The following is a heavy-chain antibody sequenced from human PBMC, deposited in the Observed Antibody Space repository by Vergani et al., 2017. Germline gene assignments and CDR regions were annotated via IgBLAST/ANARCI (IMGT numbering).Heavy chain of an antibody. CDR2: INPNRGGT. V-gene: IGHV1-2*02. CDR1: GYTFTGYY. CDR3: ARDLKRGMPYYFDY. D-gene: IGHD2-2*01. J-gene: IGHJ4*02. Sequence: QVQLVQSGAEVKKPGASVKVSCKASGYTFTGYYMHWVRQAPGQGLEWMGWINPNRGGTNYAQKFQGRVTMTRDTSVSTAYMELSRLRSDDTALYYCARDLKRGMPYYFDYWGQGTLVTVSS.